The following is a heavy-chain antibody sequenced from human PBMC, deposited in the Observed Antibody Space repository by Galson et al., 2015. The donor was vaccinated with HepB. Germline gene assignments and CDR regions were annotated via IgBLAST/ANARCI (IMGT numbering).Heavy chain of an antibody. CDR2: ISAYNGNT. V-gene: IGHV1-18*04. Sequence: SVKVSCKASGYTFTSYGISWVRQAPGQGLEWMGWISAYNGNTNYAQKLQGRVTMTTDTSTSTAYMELRSLRSDDTAVYYCARDKVGGAAHGSFQHWGQGTLVTVSS. CDR3: ARDKVGGAAHGSFQH. CDR1: GYTFTSYG. D-gene: IGHD3-16*01. J-gene: IGHJ1*01.